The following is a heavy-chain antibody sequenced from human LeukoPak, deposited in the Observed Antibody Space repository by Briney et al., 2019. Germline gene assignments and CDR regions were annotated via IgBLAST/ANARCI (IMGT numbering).Heavy chain of an antibody. CDR2: IWYDGGNK. V-gene: IGHV3-33*08. Sequence: TGGSLRLSCAASGFTFSSFGMHWVRQAPGKGLEWVAVIWYDGGNKYYADSVKGRFTISRDNSKNTVYLQMSSLRAEDTAVYYCAREGQLQPDYWGQGTLVTVSS. CDR3: AREGQLQPDY. CDR1: GFTFSSFG. J-gene: IGHJ4*02. D-gene: IGHD1-1*01.